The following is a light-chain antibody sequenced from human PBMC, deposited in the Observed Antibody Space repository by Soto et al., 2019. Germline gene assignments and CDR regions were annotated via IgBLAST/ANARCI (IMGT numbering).Light chain of an antibody. Sequence: DIQVTQSPSSLFASVGDRVTITCEATQDINIYLNWYQQKPGKAPNIMIYDASNLEIGVPSRFSGSGSGTHFTFTISSLQTEDIGTYYCQQYDILPITFGRGTKVDIK. CDR1: QDINIY. V-gene: IGKV1-33*01. CDR3: QQYDILPIT. J-gene: IGKJ4*01. CDR2: DAS.